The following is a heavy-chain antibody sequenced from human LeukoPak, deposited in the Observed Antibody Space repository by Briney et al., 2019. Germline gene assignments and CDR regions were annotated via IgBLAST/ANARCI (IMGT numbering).Heavy chain of an antibody. CDR3: VRDDGSDGDFLRAVY. Sequence: PGGSLRLSCVASGFTFSSYSMNWVRQAPGKGLEWVAGLTSSGATTYYADTVKGRFTISRDNSKNTLYLHMDGLTAEDAAVYYCVRDDGSDGDFLRAVYWGQGTLVTVSS. D-gene: IGHD4-17*01. V-gene: IGHV3-30*03. CDR1: GFTFSSYS. CDR2: LTSSGATT. J-gene: IGHJ4*02.